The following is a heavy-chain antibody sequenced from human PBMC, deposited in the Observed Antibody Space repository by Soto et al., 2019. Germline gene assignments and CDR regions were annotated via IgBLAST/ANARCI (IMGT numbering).Heavy chain of an antibody. CDR1: GGTFSSYA. V-gene: IGHV1-69*13. CDR2: IIPIFGTA. CDR3: ARAPYYYDSSGYYYQSNFDY. J-gene: IGHJ4*02. D-gene: IGHD3-22*01. Sequence: SVKVSCKASGGTFSSYAISWVRQAPGQGLEWMGGIIPIFGTANYAQKFQGRVTITADESTSTAYMELSSLRSEDTAVYYCARAPYYYDSSGYYYQSNFDYWGQGTLVTVSS.